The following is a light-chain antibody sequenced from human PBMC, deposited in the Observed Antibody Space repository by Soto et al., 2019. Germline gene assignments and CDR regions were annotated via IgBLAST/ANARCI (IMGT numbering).Light chain of an antibody. CDR3: AAWDDSLSGHVV. CDR2: SNN. CDR1: SSDVGGYDY. Sequence: QSVLTQPPSASGSPGQSVTISCTGTSSDVGGYDYVSWYQQHPGKAPKLLIYSNNQRPSGVPDRFSGSKSGTSASLAISGLRSDDESDYYCAAWDDSLSGHVVFGGGTQLTVL. V-gene: IGLV1-47*02. J-gene: IGLJ2*01.